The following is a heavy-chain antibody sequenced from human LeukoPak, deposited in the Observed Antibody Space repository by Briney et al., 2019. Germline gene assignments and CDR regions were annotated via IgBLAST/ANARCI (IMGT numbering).Heavy chain of an antibody. CDR2: IKQDGSEK. V-gene: IGHV3-7*03. J-gene: IGHJ4*02. CDR3: ARDNPPDY. CDR1: GFTFSSSW. Sequence: GGSLRLSCVASGFTFSSSWMSWVRQCPGKGLEWVANIKQDGSEKSYVESVRGRFTISRDNAKNSLYLQLNSLRAEDTALYYCARDNPPDYWGQGTLVTVSS.